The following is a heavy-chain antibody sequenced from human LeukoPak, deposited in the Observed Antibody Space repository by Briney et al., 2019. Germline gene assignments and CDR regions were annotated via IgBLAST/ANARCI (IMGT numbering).Heavy chain of an antibody. CDR1: GYSISSGYY. CDR3: ARVYMGYDSSGYYVNWFDP. V-gene: IGHV4-38-2*01. D-gene: IGHD3-22*01. Sequence: SETLSLTWAVSGYSISSGYYWGWIRQPPGKGLEGIGSIYHSGSTYYNPSLKSRVTISVDTSKNQFSLKLSSVTAADTAVYYCARVYMGYDSSGYYVNWFDPWGQGTLVTVSS. CDR2: IYHSGST. J-gene: IGHJ5*02.